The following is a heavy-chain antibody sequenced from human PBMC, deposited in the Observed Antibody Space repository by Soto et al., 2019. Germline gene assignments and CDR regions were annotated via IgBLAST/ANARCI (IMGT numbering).Heavy chain of an antibody. CDR3: ARDLRAGSTPGWFDP. J-gene: IGHJ5*02. CDR2: INWNGGST. D-gene: IGHD2-2*01. CDR1: GFTFDDYG. Sequence: GGSLRLSCAASGFTFDDYGMSWVRQAPGKGLEWVSGINWNGGSTGYADSVKGRFTISRDNAKNSLYLQMNSLRAEDTALYHCARDLRAGSTPGWFDPWGQGTLVTVAS. V-gene: IGHV3-20*01.